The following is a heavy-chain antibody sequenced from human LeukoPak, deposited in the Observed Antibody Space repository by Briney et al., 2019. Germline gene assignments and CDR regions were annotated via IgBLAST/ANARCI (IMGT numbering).Heavy chain of an antibody. CDR1: GFTFSSYS. J-gene: IGHJ4*02. V-gene: IGHV3-48*04. D-gene: IGHD6-13*01. CDR2: ISSSSSTI. CDR3: ATRPPYSSSWYAPGY. Sequence: GGSLRLSCAASGFTFSSYSMNWVRQAPGKGLEWVSYISSSSSTIYYADSVKGRFTISRDNAKNSLYLQMNSLRAEDTAVYYCATRPPYSSSWYAPGYWGQGTLVTVSS.